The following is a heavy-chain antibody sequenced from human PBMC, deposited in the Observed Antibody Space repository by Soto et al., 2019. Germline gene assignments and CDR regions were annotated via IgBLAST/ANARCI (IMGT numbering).Heavy chain of an antibody. V-gene: IGHV3-23*04. J-gene: IGHJ4*02. CDR1: GFTFTSYA. D-gene: IGHD3-16*01. CDR3: ATSFGALSEN. Sequence: EVRLVESGGGFAQIGGSLRLSCVTSGFTFTSYAMTWVRQVPGMGLEWVSAITESGNGTFYADSVRGRFTISRDNSKSTLFLQMNSLRADDTALYFCATSFGALSENWGQGILVTVS. CDR2: ITESGNGT.